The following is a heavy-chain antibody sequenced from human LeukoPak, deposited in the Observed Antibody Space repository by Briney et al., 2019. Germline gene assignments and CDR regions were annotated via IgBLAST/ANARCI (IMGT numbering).Heavy chain of an antibody. CDR3: ARGTTVTLSAFDI. Sequence: PSQTLSLTCTVSGGSISSGSYYWSWIRQPAGKGLEWIGRIYTSGSTNYNPSLKSRVTISVDTFKNQFSLKLSSVTAADTAVYYCARGTTVTLSAFDIWGQGTMVTVSS. D-gene: IGHD4-17*01. CDR1: GGSISSGSYY. V-gene: IGHV4-61*02. CDR2: IYTSGST. J-gene: IGHJ3*02.